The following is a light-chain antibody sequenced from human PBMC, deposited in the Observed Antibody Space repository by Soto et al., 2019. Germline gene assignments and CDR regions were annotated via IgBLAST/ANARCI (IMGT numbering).Light chain of an antibody. Sequence: DIVMTQSPLSLPVTPGEPASISCRSSQSLLHSSGYNYLDWYLQKPGQSPQLLIYLGSNRASGVPDRFSDSGSGTDFTLKISRVEAEDVGVYYCMQRTHVPITFGQGTRLEIK. J-gene: IGKJ5*01. CDR3: MQRTHVPIT. CDR1: QSLLHSSGYNY. CDR2: LGS. V-gene: IGKV2-28*01.